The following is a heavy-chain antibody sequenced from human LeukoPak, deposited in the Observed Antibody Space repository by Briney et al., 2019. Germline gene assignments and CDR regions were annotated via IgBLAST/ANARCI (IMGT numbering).Heavy chain of an antibody. CDR1: GGSINNYY. V-gene: IGHV4-59*08. CDR2: MYSSGST. J-gene: IGHJ6*02. D-gene: IGHD3-22*01. CDR3: ARHMSYYDSSGYWAYYYYGMDV. Sequence: SETLSLTCTVSGGSINNYYWSWIRQPPGKGLEWIGYMYSSGSTNYNPSLKSRLTISVNKSKNQFSLKLSSVTAADTAVYYCARHMSYYDSSGYWAYYYYGMDVWGQGTTVTVSS.